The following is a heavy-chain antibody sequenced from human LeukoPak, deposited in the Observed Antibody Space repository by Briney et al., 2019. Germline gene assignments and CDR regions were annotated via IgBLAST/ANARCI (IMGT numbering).Heavy chain of an antibody. V-gene: IGHV1-46*01. J-gene: IGHJ4*02. Sequence: ASVKVSCKASGYTFTSYYMHWVRQAPGQGLEWMGIINPSGGSTSYAQKFQGRVTMTRDTSTSTVYMELSRLRSDDTAVYYCARDWVRGYSYGLLQRIRWGQGTLVTVSS. CDR2: INPSGGST. CDR3: ARDWVRGYSYGLLQRIR. D-gene: IGHD5-18*01. CDR1: GYTFTSYY.